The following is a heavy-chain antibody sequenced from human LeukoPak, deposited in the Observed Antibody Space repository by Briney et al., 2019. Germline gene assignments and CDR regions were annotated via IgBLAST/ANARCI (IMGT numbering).Heavy chain of an antibody. Sequence: SETLSLTCTVYGRSLSGYYWRWIPHPPGKGLEWIGEINHRGSTNYNPSLKSRVTISVDTSKNQFSLKLSSVTAADTAVYYCESARYSYGTYFDYWGQGTLVTVSS. CDR1: GRSLSGYY. CDR3: ESARYSYGTYFDY. D-gene: IGHD5-18*01. CDR2: INHRGST. V-gene: IGHV4-34*01. J-gene: IGHJ4*02.